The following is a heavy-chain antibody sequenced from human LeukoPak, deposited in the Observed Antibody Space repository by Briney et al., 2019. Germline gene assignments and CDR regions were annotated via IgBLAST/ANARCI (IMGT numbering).Heavy chain of an antibody. CDR2: IYSGDSDT. CDR1: GYSFTTYW. V-gene: IGHV5-51*01. CDR3: ARRDSNSAFDY. J-gene: IGHJ4*02. D-gene: IGHD3-22*01. Sequence: GESLKISCKGSGYSFTTYWIGCVRQMPGKGLEWMGIIYSGDSDTKYSPSFQGRVTISADKSISTAYLQWSSLKASDTAIYYCARRDSNSAFDYWGQGTLVTVSS.